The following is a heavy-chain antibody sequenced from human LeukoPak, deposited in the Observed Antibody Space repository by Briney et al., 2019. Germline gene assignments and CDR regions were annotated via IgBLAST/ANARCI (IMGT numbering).Heavy chain of an antibody. CDR1: GFTFSSYT. CDR3: ANPPSHSSGWYGRYYFDY. J-gene: IGHJ4*02. V-gene: IGHV3-23*01. D-gene: IGHD6-19*01. Sequence: GGSLRLSCAASGFTFSSYTMSWVRQAPGKGMEWVSAISGSGGTTYYADSVKGRFTISRDNSKNPLYLQMNSLRAEDTAVYYCANPPSHSSGWYGRYYFDYWGQGTLVTVSS. CDR2: ISGSGGTT.